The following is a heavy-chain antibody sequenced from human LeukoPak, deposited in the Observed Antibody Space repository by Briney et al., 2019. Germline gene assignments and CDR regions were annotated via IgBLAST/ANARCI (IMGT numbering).Heavy chain of an antibody. CDR3: ASESYGSGSYYTRPFDY. J-gene: IGHJ4*02. CDR1: GFTFTNYW. V-gene: IGHV3-48*01. CDR2: ISSSSSTI. D-gene: IGHD3-10*01. Sequence: GGSLRLSCAASGFTFTNYWMSWVRQAPGKGLEWVSYISSSSSTIYYADSVKGRFTISRDNAKNSLYLQMNSLRAEDTAVYYCASESYGSGSYYTRPFDYWGQGTLVTVSS.